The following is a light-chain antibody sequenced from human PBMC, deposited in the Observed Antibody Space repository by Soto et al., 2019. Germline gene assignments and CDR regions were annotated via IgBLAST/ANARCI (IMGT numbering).Light chain of an antibody. CDR3: SSYTTSTTRV. Sequence: QSALPQPASVSGSPGQSITLSCTGTSGDVGTYDYVSWYQQHPGKAPKLIIYEVTNRPSGVSNRFSGSKSGNTASLTISGLQADDEADYYCSSYTTSTTRVFGGGTKVTVL. J-gene: IGLJ3*02. V-gene: IGLV2-14*01. CDR2: EVT. CDR1: SGDVGTYDY.